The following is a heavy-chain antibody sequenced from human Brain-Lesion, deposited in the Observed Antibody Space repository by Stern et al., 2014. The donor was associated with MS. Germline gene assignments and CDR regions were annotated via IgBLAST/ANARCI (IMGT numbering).Heavy chain of an antibody. CDR3: ARDITGSSAYFAY. J-gene: IGHJ4*02. Sequence: VQLVESGGDLVQPGRSLRLSCAAFGFTFDDYAMHWVRQAPGKGLERAAGISWNSGTIGYADSVKGRFTTSRDNAYSSLYLQMNSLRPEDTALYYCARDITGSSAYFAYWGQGTLVTVSS. CDR1: GFTFDDYA. CDR2: ISWNSGTI. V-gene: IGHV3-9*01. D-gene: IGHD1-14*01.